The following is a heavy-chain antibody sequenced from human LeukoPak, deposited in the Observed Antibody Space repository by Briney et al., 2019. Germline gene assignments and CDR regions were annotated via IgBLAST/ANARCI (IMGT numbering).Heavy chain of an antibody. CDR2: IYHSGTT. Sequence: SETLSLTCAVSGAFLTNSHWWSWARQPPGKGLEWIGEIYHSGTTNYNPSLKSRVTMSVDKSKNQFSLKLSSVTAADTAVYYCATYFYGEYGSYYFDYWGQGTLVTVSS. J-gene: IGHJ4*02. V-gene: IGHV4-4*02. CDR3: ATYFYGEYGSYYFDY. D-gene: IGHD4-17*01. CDR1: GAFLTNSHW.